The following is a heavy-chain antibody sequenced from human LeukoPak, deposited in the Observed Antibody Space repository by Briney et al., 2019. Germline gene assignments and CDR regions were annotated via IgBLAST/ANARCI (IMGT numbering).Heavy chain of an antibody. Sequence: GGSLRLSCAASGFTFISYAMNWVRQAPGKGLEWVSTISGSGGSTYYADSVKGRFTISRDNSKNTLYLQMNSLRAEDTAVYYCANELRYFDWLLGAFDIWGQGTMVTVSS. CDR3: ANELRYFDWLLGAFDI. CDR2: ISGSGGST. V-gene: IGHV3-23*01. D-gene: IGHD3-9*01. CDR1: GFTFISYA. J-gene: IGHJ3*02.